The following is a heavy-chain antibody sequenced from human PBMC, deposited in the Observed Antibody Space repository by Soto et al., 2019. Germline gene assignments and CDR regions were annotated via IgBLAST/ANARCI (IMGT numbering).Heavy chain of an antibody. D-gene: IGHD2-2*01. CDR3: AKGGCSSTSCHDY. J-gene: IGHJ4*02. CDR2: ISYDGSNK. Sequence: PGGSLRLSCAASGFTFSSYGMHWVRQAPGKGLEWVAVISYDGSNKYYADSVKGRFTISRDNSKNTLYLQMNSLRAEDTAVYYCAKGGCSSTSCHDYWGQGTLVTVSS. V-gene: IGHV3-30*18. CDR1: GFTFSSYG.